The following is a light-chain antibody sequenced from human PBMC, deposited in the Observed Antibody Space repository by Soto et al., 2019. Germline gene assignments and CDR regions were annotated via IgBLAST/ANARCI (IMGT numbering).Light chain of an antibody. Sequence: ETVMTQSPATLSVSPGERATLSCRASQRVSTNLAWYQQKPGQSPRLLIYRASTRATDIPARFSGSGSGTEFTLTINSLQSEDFAVYYCHQYNNWPPSFGGGTKVDIK. CDR2: RAS. CDR3: HQYNNWPPS. J-gene: IGKJ4*01. CDR1: QRVSTN. V-gene: IGKV3-15*01.